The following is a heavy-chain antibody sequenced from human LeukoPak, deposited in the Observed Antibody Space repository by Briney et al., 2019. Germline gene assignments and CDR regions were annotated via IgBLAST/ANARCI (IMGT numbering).Heavy chain of an antibody. D-gene: IGHD3-3*01. CDR2: IRYDGSNK. CDR3: AKGHGTRYLEWLSIEY. CDR1: GFIFSSYG. J-gene: IGHJ4*02. Sequence: PGGSLRLSCAASGFIFSSYGMHWVRQAPGKGLEWVAFIRYDGSNKNYADSVKGRFTISRGNSKNTVYLQMNSLRAEDTAVYYCAKGHGTRYLEWLSIEYSGQGTLVTVSS. V-gene: IGHV3-30*02.